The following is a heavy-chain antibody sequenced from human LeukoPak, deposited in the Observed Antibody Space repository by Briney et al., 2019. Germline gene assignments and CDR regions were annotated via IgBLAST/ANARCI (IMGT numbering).Heavy chain of an antibody. CDR3: AKDGQLVKGNWFDP. D-gene: IGHD6-13*01. V-gene: IGHV3-30*02. CDR1: GFTFSSYG. CDR2: IRYDGSNK. Sequence: GGSLRLSCAASGFTFSSYGMHWVRQAPGKGLEWVAFIRYDGSNKYYADSVKGRFTISRDNSKNTLYLQMNSLRAEDTAVYYCAKDGQLVKGNWFDPWGQGTLVTVSS. J-gene: IGHJ5*02.